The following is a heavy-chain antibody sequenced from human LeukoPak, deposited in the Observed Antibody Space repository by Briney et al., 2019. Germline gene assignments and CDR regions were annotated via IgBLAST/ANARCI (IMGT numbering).Heavy chain of an antibody. V-gene: IGHV4-39*07. Sequence: SETLSLTCTVSGVSISSSNSYWGWIRQPPGKGLEWIGSIYYSGSTYYNPSLKSRVTISVDTSKNQFSLKLSSVTAADTAVYYCTSLNSGYGGWFDHWGQGTLVTVSS. CDR1: GVSISSSNSY. CDR2: IYYSGST. CDR3: TSLNSGYGGWFDH. J-gene: IGHJ5*02. D-gene: IGHD5-12*01.